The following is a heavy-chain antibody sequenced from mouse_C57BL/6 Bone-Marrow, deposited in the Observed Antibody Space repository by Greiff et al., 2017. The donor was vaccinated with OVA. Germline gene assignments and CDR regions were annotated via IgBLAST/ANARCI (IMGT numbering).Heavy chain of an antibody. Sequence: VQLQQPGAELVMPGASVKLSCKASGYTFTSYWMHWVKQRPGQGLEWIGEIDPSDSYTNYNQKFKGKSTLTVDKSSSTAYMQLSSLTSEDSAVYYCVRGGYDPDYWGQGTTLTVSS. D-gene: IGHD2-2*01. CDR2: IDPSDSYT. CDR1: GYTFTSYW. J-gene: IGHJ2*01. V-gene: IGHV1-69*01. CDR3: VRGGYDPDY.